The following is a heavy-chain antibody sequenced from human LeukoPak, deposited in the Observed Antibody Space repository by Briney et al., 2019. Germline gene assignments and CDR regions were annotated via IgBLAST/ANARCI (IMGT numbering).Heavy chain of an antibody. J-gene: IGHJ4*02. V-gene: IGHV3-33*08. CDR2: IWYDGSNK. D-gene: IGHD3-22*01. CDR3: ARSPEYYYDSSEFDY. Sequence: PGGSLRLSCAASGFTFSAYAMSWVRQAPGKGLEWVAVIWYDGSNKYYADSVKGRFTISRDNSKNTLYLQMNSLRAEDTAVYYCARSPEYYYDSSEFDYWGQGTLVTVSS. CDR1: GFTFSAYA.